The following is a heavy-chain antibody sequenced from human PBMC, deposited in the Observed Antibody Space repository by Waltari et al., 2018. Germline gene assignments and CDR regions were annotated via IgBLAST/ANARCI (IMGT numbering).Heavy chain of an antibody. J-gene: IGHJ1*01. CDR1: GFTFTSYG. V-gene: IGHV3-30*02. CDR2: IWFDGSNK. D-gene: IGHD3-22*01. CDR3: AKGDSSDPFQH. Sequence: QVQLVESGGGVVQPGRSLRLSCAASGFTFTSYGMNWVRQAPGKGLEWVAFIWFDGSNKYYADSVKGRFTISRDNSKNTLYLQMNSLRVEDTAMYYCAKGDSSDPFQHWGQGTLVTVSS.